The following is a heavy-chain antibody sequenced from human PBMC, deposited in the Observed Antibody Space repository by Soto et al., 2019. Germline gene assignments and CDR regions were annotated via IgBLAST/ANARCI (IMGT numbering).Heavy chain of an antibody. CDR2: IYATGTT. J-gene: IGHJ5*02. CDR1: GASISGFY. CDR3: VRDGTKTLRDWFDP. D-gene: IGHD1-1*01. V-gene: IGHV4-4*07. Sequence: SETLSLTCTVSGASISGFYWSWIRKSAGKGLEWIGRIYATGTTDYNPSLKGRVMMSVDTSKKQFSRKLRSVTAADTAVYYCVRDGTKTLRDWFDPWGQGISVTVSS.